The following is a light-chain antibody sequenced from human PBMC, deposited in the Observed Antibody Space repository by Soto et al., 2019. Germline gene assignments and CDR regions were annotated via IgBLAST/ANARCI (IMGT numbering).Light chain of an antibody. CDR3: QQSYGTPRS. V-gene: IGKV1-39*01. CDR1: QSISRY. CDR2: GAS. J-gene: IGKJ4*01. Sequence: DIQMTQSPSSLSASEGDRVTLTCRASQSISRYLNWYQQKPGRAPKLLMYGASNLQNGVPSRFSGSGSGTDFTLTISNLQHEDFATYYCQQSYGTPRSFGGGTKVDIK.